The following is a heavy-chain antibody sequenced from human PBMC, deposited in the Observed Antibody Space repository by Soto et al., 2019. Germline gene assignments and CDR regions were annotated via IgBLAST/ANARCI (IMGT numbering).Heavy chain of an antibody. Sequence: EVQLLESGGGLVQPGVSLRLSCAASGFTFSSYAMSWVRQAPGKGLEWVSCISGSDDSTYYADSVKGRFTISRDNSKNTVYLQKNSLSAENTAVYYCAKGSSSSTFDSCVPGPVVTVSS. J-gene: IGHJ4*02. V-gene: IGHV3-23*01. CDR1: GFTFSSYA. D-gene: IGHD6-6*01. CDR3: AKGSSSSTFDS. CDR2: ISGSDDST.